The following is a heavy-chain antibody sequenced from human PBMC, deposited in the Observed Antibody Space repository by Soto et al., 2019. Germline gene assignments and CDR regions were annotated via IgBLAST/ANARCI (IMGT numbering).Heavy chain of an antibody. CDR1: GGSFASNNW. V-gene: IGHV4-4*02. Sequence: SETLSLTCAVSGGSFASNNWWTWVRQPPGQGLEWIGEIYRTGSTNYSPSLKSRVTISLDKSENQFSLKVTSLTAADTAVYYCASRDPGTSVDYWGQGTLVTVSS. CDR3: ASRDPGTSVDY. CDR2: IYRTGST. J-gene: IGHJ4*02. D-gene: IGHD1-7*01.